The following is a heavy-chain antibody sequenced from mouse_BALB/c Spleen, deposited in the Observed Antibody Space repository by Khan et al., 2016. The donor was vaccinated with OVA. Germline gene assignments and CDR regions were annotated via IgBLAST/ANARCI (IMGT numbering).Heavy chain of an antibody. CDR3: ARSLYYSYGYALDC. V-gene: IGHV3-2*02. Sequence: EVQLQESGPGLVKPSQSQFLTCTVTGYSITSDYAWNWLRQFPGNKLEWMGYISSTGSTSYTPSLKSRISITRDTSKNQFFLQLKSVTTEDTATYYCARSLYYSYGYALDCWGRGTSVTVSS. J-gene: IGHJ4*01. CDR1: GYSITSDYA. CDR2: ISSTGST. D-gene: IGHD2-14*01.